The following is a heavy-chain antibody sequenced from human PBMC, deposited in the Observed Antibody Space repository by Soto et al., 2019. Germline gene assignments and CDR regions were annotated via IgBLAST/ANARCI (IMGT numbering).Heavy chain of an antibody. CDR1: GYTFTSYY. CDR3: ARTQIAAAVGYYYDYGMAV. D-gene: IGHD6-13*01. Sequence: VQLVQSGAEVKKPGASVKVSCKASGYTFTSYYMHWVRQAPGQGLEWMGIINPSGGSTSYAQKFKGRVTMTRDTSTSTVYMELSSLRSEDTAVYYCARTQIAAAVGYYYDYGMAVWGQGTTVTVSS. J-gene: IGHJ6*02. V-gene: IGHV1-46*01. CDR2: INPSGGST.